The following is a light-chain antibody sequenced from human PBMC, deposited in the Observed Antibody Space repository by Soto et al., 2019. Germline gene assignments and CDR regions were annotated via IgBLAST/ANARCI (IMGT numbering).Light chain of an antibody. J-gene: IGKJ1*01. Sequence: EIVMTQSPATLSVSPGERATLSCRASQSVNNNLAWYQQKPGQAPRLLIYGASTRDTGIPARFSGSGSGTEFTLTISSLQSEDFAVYYCQQYNNWPWTFGQGTKVDIK. V-gene: IGKV3-15*01. CDR1: QSVNNN. CDR2: GAS. CDR3: QQYNNWPWT.